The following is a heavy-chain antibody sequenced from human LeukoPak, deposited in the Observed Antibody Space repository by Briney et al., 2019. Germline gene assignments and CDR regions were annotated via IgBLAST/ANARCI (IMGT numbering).Heavy chain of an antibody. CDR3: ARDPELRFLEWSANWFDP. D-gene: IGHD3-3*01. CDR2: IYYGGST. J-gene: IGHJ5*02. Sequence: SETLSLTCTVSGGSISSYYWSWVRQPPGKGLEWVGYIYYGGSTNYNPSLKSRVTISVDTSKNQFSLKLSSVTAADTAVYYCARDPELRFLEWSANWFDPWGQGTLVTVSS. CDR1: GGSISSYY. V-gene: IGHV4-59*01.